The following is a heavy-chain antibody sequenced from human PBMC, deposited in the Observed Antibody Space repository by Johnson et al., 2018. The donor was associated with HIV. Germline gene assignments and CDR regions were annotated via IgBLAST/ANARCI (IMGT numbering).Heavy chain of an antibody. Sequence: VQVVESGGGLVQPGGSLRLSCAASGFTFSTYVMTWVRQAPGKGLEWVSSISGSGGSTYYADSVKGRFTISRDNSKRTLYLQMNSLRAEDTAVYYCAKGTAMDMWGQGTMVTVSS. J-gene: IGHJ3*01. V-gene: IGHV3-23*04. CDR3: AKGTAMDM. CDR2: ISGSGGST. CDR1: GFTFSTYV. D-gene: IGHD5-18*01.